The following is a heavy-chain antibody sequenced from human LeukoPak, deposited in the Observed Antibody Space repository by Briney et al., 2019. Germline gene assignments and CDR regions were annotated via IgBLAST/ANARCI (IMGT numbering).Heavy chain of an antibody. CDR3: ASSGSYGVWYFDY. CDR1: GGTFSSYA. D-gene: IGHD1-26*01. CDR2: IIPIFGTA. V-gene: IGHV1-69*05. J-gene: IGHJ4*02. Sequence: SVKVSCKASGGTFSSYAISWVRQAPGQGLEWMGGIIPIFGTANYAQKFRGRVTITTDESTSTAYMELSSLRSEDTAVYYCASSGSYGVWYFDYWGQGTLVTVSS.